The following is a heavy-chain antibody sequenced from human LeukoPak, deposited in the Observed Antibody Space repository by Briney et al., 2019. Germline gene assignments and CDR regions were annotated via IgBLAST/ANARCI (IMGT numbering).Heavy chain of an antibody. V-gene: IGHV3-30*04. CDR2: ISYDGSNK. D-gene: IGHD1-26*01. Sequence: GGSLRLSCAASGFTLSSYAMHWVRQAPGKGLGWVAVISYDGSNKYYADSVKGRFTISRDNSKNTLYLQMNSLRAEDTAVYYCARGAPEYYFDYWGQGTLVTVSS. J-gene: IGHJ4*02. CDR1: GFTLSSYA. CDR3: ARGAPEYYFDY.